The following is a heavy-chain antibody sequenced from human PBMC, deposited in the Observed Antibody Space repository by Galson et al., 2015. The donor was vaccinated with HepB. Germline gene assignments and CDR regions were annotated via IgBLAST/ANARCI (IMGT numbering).Heavy chain of an antibody. Sequence: SVKVSCKASGGTFSSYAISWVRQAPGQGLEWMGGIIPIFGTANYAQKFQGRVTITADESTSTAYMELSSLRSEDTAVYYCARRSGYSSGWYYFDYWGQGTLVTVSS. CDR1: GGTFSSYA. CDR2: IIPIFGTA. D-gene: IGHD6-19*01. CDR3: ARRSGYSSGWYYFDY. J-gene: IGHJ4*02. V-gene: IGHV1-69*13.